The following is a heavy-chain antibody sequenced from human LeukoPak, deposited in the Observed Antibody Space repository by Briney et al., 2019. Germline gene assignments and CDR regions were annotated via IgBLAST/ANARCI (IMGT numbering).Heavy chain of an antibody. V-gene: IGHV4-39*07. Sequence: SSETLSLTCTVSGDSISGSAFHWGWIRQPPGKELEWIGMIYKSGGTNSNPSLKSRVTISMDTSKNQLSLKLTSVTAADTAVYFCAKTRVAITFDTWGQGALVIVSS. CDR1: GDSISGSAFH. CDR3: AKTRVAITFDT. D-gene: IGHD5-12*01. J-gene: IGHJ4*02. CDR2: IYKSGGT.